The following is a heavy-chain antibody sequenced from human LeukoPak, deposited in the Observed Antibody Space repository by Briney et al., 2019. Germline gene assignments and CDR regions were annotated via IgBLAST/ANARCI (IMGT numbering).Heavy chain of an antibody. D-gene: IGHD1-26*01. CDR2: IKSKTDGGTP. V-gene: IGHV3-15*01. J-gene: IGHJ4*02. CDR1: GFTFSSYS. CDR3: TTDTPGELPYY. Sequence: GGSLRLSCAASGFTFSSYSMNWVRQAPGKGLEWLGRIKSKTDGGTPDYAAPVKGRFTISRDDSKNTLYLQMNSLKTEDTAVYYCTTDTPGELPYYWGQGTLVTVSS.